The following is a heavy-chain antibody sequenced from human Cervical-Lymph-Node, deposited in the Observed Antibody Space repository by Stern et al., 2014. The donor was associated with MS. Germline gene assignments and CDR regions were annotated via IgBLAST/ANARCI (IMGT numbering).Heavy chain of an antibody. CDR1: RFTFRSYG. Sequence: VHLVESGGGVVQPGTSLRLSCTGSRFTFRSYGIHWVRQAPGKGLEWVSVTSSDGGNRQYADSVKGRFTISRDNSKNTVYLHLNSLRPEDTGVYHCAKDRRGGYNYLYGMDVWGQGTTVTVS. D-gene: IGHD5-18*01. J-gene: IGHJ6*02. CDR2: TSSDGGNR. V-gene: IGHV3-30*18. CDR3: AKDRRGGYNYLYGMDV.